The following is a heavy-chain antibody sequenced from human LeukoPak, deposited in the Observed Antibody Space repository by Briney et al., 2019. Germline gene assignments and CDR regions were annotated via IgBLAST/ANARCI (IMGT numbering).Heavy chain of an antibody. CDR3: ARGYFSYYDFWSGLGYYGMDV. V-gene: IGHV4-61*01. Sequence: SETLSLTCTVSGGSVSSGSYYWSWIRQPPGKGLEWIGYIYYSGSTNYNPSLKSRVTISVDTSKNQFSLKLSSVTAADTAVYYCARGYFSYYDFWSGLGYYGMDVWGQGTTVTVSS. J-gene: IGHJ6*02. D-gene: IGHD3-3*01. CDR1: GGSVSSGSYY. CDR2: IYYSGST.